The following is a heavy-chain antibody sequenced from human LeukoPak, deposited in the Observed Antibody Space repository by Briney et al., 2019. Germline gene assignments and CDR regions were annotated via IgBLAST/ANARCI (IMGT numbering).Heavy chain of an antibody. CDR1: GFTFSSYS. CDR3: ARDPLGSSYYCGMDV. V-gene: IGHV3-48*02. J-gene: IGHJ6*02. D-gene: IGHD1-26*01. Sequence: GGSLRLSCAASGFTFSSYSMNWVRQAPGKGLEWVSYISSSSSTIYYADSVKGRFTISRDNAKNSLYLQMNSLTDEDTAVYYCARDPLGSSYYCGMDVWGQGTTVSVCS. CDR2: ISSSSSTI.